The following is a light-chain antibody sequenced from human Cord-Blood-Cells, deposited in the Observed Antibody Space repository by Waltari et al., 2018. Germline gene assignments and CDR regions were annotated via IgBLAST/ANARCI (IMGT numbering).Light chain of an antibody. J-gene: IGLJ3*02. V-gene: IGLV2-8*01. CDR1: SSDVGGDNY. CDR2: EVS. Sequence: QSALTQPPSASGSPGQSVTTPCTGTSSDVGGDNYVSWYQQHPGKAPKLMIYEVSKRPSGVPDRFSGSKSGNTDSLTVSGLQAEDEADYYCSSYAGSNNLVFGGGTKLTVL. CDR3: SSYAGSNNLV.